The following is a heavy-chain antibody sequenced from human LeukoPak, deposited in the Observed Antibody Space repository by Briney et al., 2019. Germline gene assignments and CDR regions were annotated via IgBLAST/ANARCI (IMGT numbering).Heavy chain of an antibody. V-gene: IGHV4-38-2*02. CDR2: IYTSGST. D-gene: IGHD3-16*01. CDR3: ARDLWALGAFDI. Sequence: SETLSLTCTVSGYSISSGYYWGWIRQPPGKGLEWIGRIYTSGSTNYNPSLKSRVTMSVDTSKNQFSLKLSSVTAADTAVYYCARDLWALGAFDIWGQGTMVTVSS. J-gene: IGHJ3*02. CDR1: GYSISSGYY.